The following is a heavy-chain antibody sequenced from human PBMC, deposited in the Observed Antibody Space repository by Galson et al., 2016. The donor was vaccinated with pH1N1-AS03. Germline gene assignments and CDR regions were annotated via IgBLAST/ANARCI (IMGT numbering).Heavy chain of an antibody. Sequence: SLRLSCAASGLTVSNNYMSWVRQPPGKGLEWVSTIYNAGSTYYADSVKGRFTISRDNSKNTLYLQMNSLGAEDTAFYYCVRNDYENADLQGFYFDYWGQGTLVTVSS. V-gene: IGHV3-53*01. J-gene: IGHJ4*02. CDR3: VRNDYENADLQGFYFDY. CDR1: GLTVSNNY. CDR2: IYNAGST. D-gene: IGHD4/OR15-4a*01.